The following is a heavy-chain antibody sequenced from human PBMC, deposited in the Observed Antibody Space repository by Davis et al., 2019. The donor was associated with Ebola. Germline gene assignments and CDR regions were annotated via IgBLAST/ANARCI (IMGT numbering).Heavy chain of an antibody. Sequence: GESLKISCAASGFTFSSYAMSWVRQAPGKGLEWVSAISYSGGTAYYAGSVRGRFTISRDNSKNTVYLQMNSLRAEDTAVYYCAKVIDSSSWYGYAMDVWGQGTTVTVSS. D-gene: IGHD6-13*01. CDR2: ISYSGGTA. CDR1: GFTFSSYA. J-gene: IGHJ6*02. V-gene: IGHV3-23*01. CDR3: AKVIDSSSWYGYAMDV.